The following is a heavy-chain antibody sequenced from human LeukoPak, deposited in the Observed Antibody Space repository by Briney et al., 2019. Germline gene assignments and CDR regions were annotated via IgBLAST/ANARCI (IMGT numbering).Heavy chain of an antibody. CDR2: SYHSGST. Sequence: SETLSLTCAVSGVSISSGGYSWSWIRQPPGKGLEWIGYSYHSGSTYYNPSLKSGVTISVDRAKNQFSLKLSSVTAADTAVYYCARLKYYDFWSGSASNTNYYGMDVWGQGTTVTVSS. D-gene: IGHD3-3*01. J-gene: IGHJ6*02. CDR1: GVSISSGGYS. CDR3: ARLKYYDFWSGSASNTNYYGMDV. V-gene: IGHV4-30-2*01.